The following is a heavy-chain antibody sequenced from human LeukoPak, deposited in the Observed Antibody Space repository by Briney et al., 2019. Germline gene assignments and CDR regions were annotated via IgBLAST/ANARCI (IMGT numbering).Heavy chain of an antibody. CDR2: IYYSGST. CDR1: GGSISSYY. D-gene: IGHD3-10*01. CDR3: AREGYTYYYGSGSYRRTSNWFDP. J-gene: IGHJ5*02. V-gene: IGHV4-59*01. Sequence: SETLSLTCTVSGGSISSYYWSWIRQPPGKGLEWIGYIYYSGSTNYNPSLKSRVTISVDTSKNQFSLKLSSVTAADTAVYYCAREGYTYYYGSGSYRRTSNWFDPWGQGTLVTVSS.